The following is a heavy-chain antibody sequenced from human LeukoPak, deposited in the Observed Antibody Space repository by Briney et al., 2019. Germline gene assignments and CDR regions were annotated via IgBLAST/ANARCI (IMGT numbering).Heavy chain of an antibody. CDR2: INPNSGGT. CDR3: VRGINYYGSGNFYYGNE. Sequence: ASVKVSCTASGYTFTDYYMHWLRQAPAQGLEWVGWINPNSGGTNYAQNFQGRVTMTRDTSISTAYMELSRLRSDDTAVYYCVRGINYYGSGNFYYGNEWGRGTLVTVSS. CDR1: GYTFTDYY. J-gene: IGHJ4*02. D-gene: IGHD3-10*01. V-gene: IGHV1-2*02.